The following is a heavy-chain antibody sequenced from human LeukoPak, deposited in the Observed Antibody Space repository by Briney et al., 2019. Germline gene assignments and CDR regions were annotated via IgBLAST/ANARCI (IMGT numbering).Heavy chain of an antibody. CDR1: GFTFSSYA. Sequence: TGGSLRLSCAASGFTFSSYAMSWVRQAPGKGLEWVSAISGSGGSTYYADSVKGRFTISRDNSRDTLYLQMNSLRAEDTAVYYCAKGYYDYVWGSYYFDYWAQGTLVTVSS. V-gene: IGHV3-23*01. D-gene: IGHD3-16*01. CDR2: ISGSGGST. J-gene: IGHJ4*02. CDR3: AKGYYDYVWGSYYFDY.